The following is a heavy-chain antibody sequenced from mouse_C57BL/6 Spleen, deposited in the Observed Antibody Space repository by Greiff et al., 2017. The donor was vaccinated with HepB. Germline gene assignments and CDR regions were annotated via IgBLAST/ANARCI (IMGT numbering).Heavy chain of an antibody. V-gene: IGHV5-6*01. CDR3: ARQLGRAYYCDY. J-gene: IGHJ2*01. CDR1: GFTFSSYG. D-gene: IGHD4-1*01. CDR2: ISSGGSYT. Sequence: EVQLVESGGDLVKPGGSLKLSCAASGFTFSSYGMSWVRQTPDKRLEWVATISSGGSYTYYPDSVKGRFTISRDNAKNTLYLQMSSLKSEDTAMYYCARQLGRAYYCDYWGQGTTLTVSS.